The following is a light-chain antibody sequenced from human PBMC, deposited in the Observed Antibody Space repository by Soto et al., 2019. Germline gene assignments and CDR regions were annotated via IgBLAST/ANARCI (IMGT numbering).Light chain of an antibody. Sequence: EIVMTQSPATLSVSPGERATLSCRASQSVSSNLAWYQQKPGQAPRLLIYGASTRATGIPARFSGSGSGTVFTRTIRSRQSEDFAVYYCQQYNNGPPWTFGQGTKVEIK. J-gene: IGKJ1*01. V-gene: IGKV3-15*01. CDR3: QQYNNGPPWT. CDR1: QSVSSN. CDR2: GAS.